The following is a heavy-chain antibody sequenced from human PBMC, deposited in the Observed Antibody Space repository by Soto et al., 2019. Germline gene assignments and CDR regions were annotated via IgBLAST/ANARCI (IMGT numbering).Heavy chain of an antibody. D-gene: IGHD6-19*01. CDR3: ARDSSSGWARMDY. J-gene: IGHJ4*02. V-gene: IGHV3-23*01. CDR1: GLTFSNYA. CDR2: MSGSSSTT. Sequence: GGSLRLSCATSGLTFSNYAMSWVRQAPGGGLEWVSSMSGSSSTTYYADSVKGRFTISRDNSKNTLFLQMNSLRAEDTAVYYCARDSSSGWARMDYWGQGXLVTVYS.